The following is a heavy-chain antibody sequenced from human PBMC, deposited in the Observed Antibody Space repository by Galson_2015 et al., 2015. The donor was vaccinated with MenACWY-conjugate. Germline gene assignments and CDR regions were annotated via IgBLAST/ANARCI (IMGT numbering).Heavy chain of an antibody. CDR3: ARERGNKVYYLDF. V-gene: IGHV1-46*01. D-gene: IGHD1/OR15-1a*01. Sequence: SVKVSCKASGDTFTTYRVHWVRQAPGQGLEWMGILNPDSGSTAYAPKFQGRITMTRDASTSTVYMALSSLRSKDTAVYYCARERGNKVYYLDFWGQGTLVAVSS. CDR2: LNPDSGST. CDR1: GDTFTTYR. J-gene: IGHJ4*02.